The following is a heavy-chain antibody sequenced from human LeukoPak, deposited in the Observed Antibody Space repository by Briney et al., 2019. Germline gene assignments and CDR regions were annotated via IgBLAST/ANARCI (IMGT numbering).Heavy chain of an antibody. CDR1: GFTFDDYA. J-gene: IGHJ4*02. Sequence: GRSLRLSCAASGFTFDDYAMHWVRQAPGKGLEWVSGISWNSGSIGYADSVKGRFTISRDNAKNSLYLQMNSLRAEDTALYYCAKDRLDVVTTGFDYWGQGTLVTVSS. D-gene: IGHD4-11*01. V-gene: IGHV3-9*01. CDR2: ISWNSGSI. CDR3: AKDRLDVVTTGFDY.